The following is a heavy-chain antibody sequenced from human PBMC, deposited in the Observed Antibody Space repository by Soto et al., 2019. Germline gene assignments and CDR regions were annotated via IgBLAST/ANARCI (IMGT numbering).Heavy chain of an antibody. CDR3: ARDGDDIVVVPAAPGWFDP. Sequence: PGGSLRLSCAASGFTFSSYGMHWVRQAPGKGLEWVAVIWYDGSNKYYADSVKGRFTISRDNSKNTLYLQMNSLRAEDTAVYYCARDGDDIVVVPAAPGWFDPWGQGTLVTVSS. J-gene: IGHJ5*02. D-gene: IGHD2-2*01. V-gene: IGHV3-33*01. CDR2: IWYDGSNK. CDR1: GFTFSSYG.